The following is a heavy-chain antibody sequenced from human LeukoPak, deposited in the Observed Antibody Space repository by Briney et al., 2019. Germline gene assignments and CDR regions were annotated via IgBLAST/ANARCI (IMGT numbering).Heavy chain of an antibody. Sequence: ASVKVSCKTSGYTFTNYYMHWVRQAPGQGLEWMGIINPSGGSTSYAQKFQGRVTMTRDTSTSTVYMELSSLRSEDTVVYYCAKDVASSGYYWDWGQGTLVTVSS. CDR1: GYTFTNYY. V-gene: IGHV1-46*01. D-gene: IGHD3-22*01. CDR2: INPSGGST. CDR3: AKDVASSGYYWD. J-gene: IGHJ4*02.